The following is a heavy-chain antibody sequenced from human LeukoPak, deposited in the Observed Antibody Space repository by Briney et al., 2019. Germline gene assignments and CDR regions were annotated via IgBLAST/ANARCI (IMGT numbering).Heavy chain of an antibody. CDR1: GGSISSGSYC. CDR2: IYTSGST. Sequence: SQTLSLTCTVSGGSISSGSYCWSWIRQPAGKGLEWIGRIYTSGSTNYNPSLKSRVTISVDTSKNQFPLKLSSVTAADTAVYYCARAYYGMDVWGQGTTVTVSS. J-gene: IGHJ6*02. V-gene: IGHV4-61*02. CDR3: ARAYYGMDV.